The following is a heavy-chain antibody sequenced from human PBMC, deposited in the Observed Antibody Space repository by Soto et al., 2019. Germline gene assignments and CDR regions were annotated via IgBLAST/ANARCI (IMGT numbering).Heavy chain of an antibody. Sequence: GGSLRLSCAASGFTFSSYAMSWVRQAPGKGLEWVSAISGSGGSTYYADSGKGRFTISRDNSKNTLYLQMNSLRAEDTAVYYCAKYRQSGIAAAGTVTDYWGQGTLVTVSS. CDR3: AKYRQSGIAAAGTVTDY. J-gene: IGHJ4*02. CDR2: ISGSGGST. V-gene: IGHV3-23*01. CDR1: GFTFSSYA. D-gene: IGHD6-13*01.